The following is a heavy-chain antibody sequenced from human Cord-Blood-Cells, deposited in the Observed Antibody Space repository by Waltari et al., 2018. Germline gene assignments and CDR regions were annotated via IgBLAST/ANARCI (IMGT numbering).Heavy chain of an antibody. CDR3: ARGEAAGN. CDR2: INHSGST. J-gene: IGHJ4*02. D-gene: IGHD6-19*01. Sequence: QVQLQQWGAGLLKPSETLSLTCAVYGGSFSGYYWSWIRQPPGKELEWIGEINHSGSTNYNPSLKSRVTISVDTSKNQFSLKLSSVTAADTAVYYCARGEAAGNWGQGTLVTVSS. V-gene: IGHV4-34*01. CDR1: GGSFSGYY.